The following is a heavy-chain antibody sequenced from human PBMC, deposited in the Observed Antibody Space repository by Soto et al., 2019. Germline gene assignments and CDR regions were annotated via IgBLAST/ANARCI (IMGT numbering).Heavy chain of an antibody. CDR3: ARDGQQGTPYGMDV. CDR2: IWSDGRNT. V-gene: IGHV3-33*01. Sequence: QVQLVESGGGVVQPEKSLRVSCAASGFTFSGHAMHWVRQAPGKGLEWVAQIWSDGRNTYYSDSVNGRFTISRDNSKNTVTLQMDSLRAEDTAVYYCARDGQQGTPYGMDVWGQGTTVTVSS. CDR1: GFTFSGHA. J-gene: IGHJ6*02. D-gene: IGHD6-13*01.